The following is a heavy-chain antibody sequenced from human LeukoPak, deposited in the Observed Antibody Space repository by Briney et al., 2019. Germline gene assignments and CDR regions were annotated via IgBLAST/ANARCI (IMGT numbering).Heavy chain of an antibody. CDR1: DGSISSYY. Sequence: SETLSLTCTISDGSISSYYWNWIRQSPGKGLEWIGHIHYSGSTHYNPSLQSRVSISIDTSKKHFSLNLRSVTAVDTAVYYCARWGLFDTSGYFVVDYWGQRTLVTVSS. D-gene: IGHD6-19*01. J-gene: IGHJ4*02. CDR2: IHYSGST. V-gene: IGHV4-59*01. CDR3: ARWGLFDTSGYFVVDY.